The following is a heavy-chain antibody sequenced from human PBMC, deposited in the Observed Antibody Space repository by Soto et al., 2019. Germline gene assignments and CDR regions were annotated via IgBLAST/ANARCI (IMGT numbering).Heavy chain of an antibody. Sequence: PGESLKISCKGSGYSFTSYWISWVRQMPGKGLEWMGRIDPSDSYTNYSPSFQGHVTMSADKSINTAYLQWSSLKASDSAMYYCARHKAFYYDSSGAWGQGSLVTFDS. V-gene: IGHV5-10-1*01. CDR1: GYSFTSYW. CDR2: IDPSDSYT. D-gene: IGHD3-22*01. CDR3: ARHKAFYYDSSGA. J-gene: IGHJ5*02.